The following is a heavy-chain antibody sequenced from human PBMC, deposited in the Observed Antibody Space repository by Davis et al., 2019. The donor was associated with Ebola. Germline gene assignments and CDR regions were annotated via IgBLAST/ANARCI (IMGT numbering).Heavy chain of an antibody. D-gene: IGHD3-3*01. CDR3: ARQTGPHYDFWSGIKGDWFDP. Sequence: PGGSLRLSCKGSGYSFTSYWIGWVRQMPGKGLEWMGIIYPGDSDTRYSPSFQGQVTISADKSISTAYLQWSSLKASDTAMYYCARQTGPHYDFWSGIKGDWFDPWGQGTLVTVSS. J-gene: IGHJ5*02. V-gene: IGHV5-51*01. CDR2: IYPGDSDT. CDR1: GYSFTSYW.